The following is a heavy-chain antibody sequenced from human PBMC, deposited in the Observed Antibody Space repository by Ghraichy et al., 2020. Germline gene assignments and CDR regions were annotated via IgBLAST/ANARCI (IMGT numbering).Heavy chain of an antibody. J-gene: IGHJ4*02. CDR2: ISYDGSDK. Sequence: GGSLRLSCEVSGFSFRSYGMHWVRQAPGKGLEWVAVISYDGSDKKYADSVKGRFTISRDNSKNTLYLQMNSLRGEDTAVYYCAKDYDAHCGGDCSFFDYWGQGTLVTVSS. CDR1: GFSFRSYG. V-gene: IGHV3-33*05. CDR3: AKDYDAHCGGDCSFFDY. D-gene: IGHD2-21*02.